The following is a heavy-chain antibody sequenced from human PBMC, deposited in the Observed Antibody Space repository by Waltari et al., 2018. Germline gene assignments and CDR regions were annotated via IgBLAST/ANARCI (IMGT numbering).Heavy chain of an antibody. D-gene: IGHD5-12*01. CDR2: IYYSGST. Sequence: QVQLQESGPGLVKPSETLSPTCTVSGGSVSSGSYSSRWIRQPPGKGLEWIGYIYYSGSTNYNPSLKSRVTISVDTSKNQFSLKLSSVTAADTAVYYCARDVEMATITGLYYYYYYMDVWGKGTTVTVSS. J-gene: IGHJ6*03. CDR3: ARDVEMATITGLYYYYYYMDV. V-gene: IGHV4-61*01. CDR1: GGSVSSGSYS.